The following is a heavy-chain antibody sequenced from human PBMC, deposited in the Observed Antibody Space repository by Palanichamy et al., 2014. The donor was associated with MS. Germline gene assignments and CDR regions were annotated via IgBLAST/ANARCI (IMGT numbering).Heavy chain of an antibody. Sequence: EVQLLESGGRLGTALGGPVRLSCAASGFTFSTYTMNWVRQAPGKGLEWVSSISSDSNYIYYADSVKGRFTISRDNAKNSLYLQMNSLRAEDTAVYYCARGSYGDYEYWGQGTLVTVSS. CDR3: ARGSYGDYEY. V-gene: IGHV3-21*01. CDR2: ISSDSNYI. CDR1: GFTFSTYT. J-gene: IGHJ4*02. D-gene: IGHD4-17*01.